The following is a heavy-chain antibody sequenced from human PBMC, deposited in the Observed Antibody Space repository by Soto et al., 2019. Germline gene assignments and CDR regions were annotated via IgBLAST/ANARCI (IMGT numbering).Heavy chain of an antibody. D-gene: IGHD2-2*01. J-gene: IGHJ4*02. CDR2: INHSGST. V-gene: IGHV4-39*07. CDR3: ARVSLLVGPAPFDY. Sequence: PSETLSLTCTVSGGSISSSSYYWSWIRQPPGKGLEWIGEINHSGSTNYNPSLKSRVTISVDTSKNQFSLKLSSVTAADTAVYYCARVSLLVGPAPFDYWGQGTLVTVSS. CDR1: GGSISSSSYY.